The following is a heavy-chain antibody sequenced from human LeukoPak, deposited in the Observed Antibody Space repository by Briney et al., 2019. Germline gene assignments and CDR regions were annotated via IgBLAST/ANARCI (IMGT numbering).Heavy chain of an antibody. CDR1: GLTFSSYA. Sequence: GGSLRLSCAASGLTFSSYAMTWVRQAPGKGLEWVSAISGSGVSTYYADSVKGRFTISRGNSKNTLYLLTNSLRAADTGIYYCARDSILFGDYMDYWGQGTLVTVSS. CDR2: ISGSGVST. CDR3: ARDSILFGDYMDY. D-gene: IGHD2-15*01. V-gene: IGHV3-23*01. J-gene: IGHJ4*02.